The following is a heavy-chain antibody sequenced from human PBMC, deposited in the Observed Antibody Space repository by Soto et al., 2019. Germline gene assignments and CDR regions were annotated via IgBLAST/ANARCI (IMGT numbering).Heavy chain of an antibody. D-gene: IGHD3-9*01. V-gene: IGHV1-18*01. Sequence: ASVKVSCKASGYTFTSYGIGWVRQAPGQGLEWMGWISGYNGNTNYAQMLQGRVTMTTDTSTDTAYMELRSLRSDDTAVYYCALDWGRGQFLTNNDYRGQGTLVTVSS. CDR2: ISGYNGNT. CDR1: GYTFTSYG. J-gene: IGHJ4*02. CDR3: ALDWGRGQFLTNNDY.